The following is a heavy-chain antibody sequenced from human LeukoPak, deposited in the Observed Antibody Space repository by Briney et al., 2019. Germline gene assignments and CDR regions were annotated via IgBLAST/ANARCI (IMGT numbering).Heavy chain of an antibody. CDR2: IIPILGIA. J-gene: IGHJ4*02. V-gene: IGHV1-69*04. CDR3: ARGHYYDSSGLPFDY. Sequence: SVKVSCKASGGTFSSYAISWVRQAPGQGLEWMGRIIPILGIANYAQKFQGRVTITADKSTSTAYMELSGLRSEDTAVYYCARGHYYDSSGLPFDYWGQGTLVTVSS. D-gene: IGHD3-22*01. CDR1: GGTFSSYA.